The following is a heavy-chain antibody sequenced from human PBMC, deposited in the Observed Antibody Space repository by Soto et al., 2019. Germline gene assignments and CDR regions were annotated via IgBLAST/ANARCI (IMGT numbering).Heavy chain of an antibody. CDR3: ARDWLGIDY. Sequence: QVQLVQSGAEVKKPGASVKVSCKASGYTFTSYGISWVRQAPGQGLEWMGWINPYNGNTNYAQKLQGRVTMTTDTSTNTAYMELRSLRSGDTAVYYWARDWLGIDYWGQGTLVTVSS. CDR2: INPYNGNT. J-gene: IGHJ4*02. CDR1: GYTFTSYG. D-gene: IGHD3-10*01. V-gene: IGHV1-18*01.